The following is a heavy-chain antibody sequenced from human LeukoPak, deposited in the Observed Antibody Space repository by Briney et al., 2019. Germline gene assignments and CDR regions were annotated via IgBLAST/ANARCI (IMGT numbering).Heavy chain of an antibody. Sequence: GASVKVSCKASGYTFTSYDINWVRQAPGQGLEWMGWISPYNGNTNYAQKLQGRVTMTTDTSTSTAYMELRSLRSDDTAVYYCARDRFSGYDPLGYWGQGTLVTVSS. J-gene: IGHJ4*02. CDR2: ISPYNGNT. CDR1: GYTFTSYD. CDR3: ARDRFSGYDPLGY. V-gene: IGHV1-18*01. D-gene: IGHD5-12*01.